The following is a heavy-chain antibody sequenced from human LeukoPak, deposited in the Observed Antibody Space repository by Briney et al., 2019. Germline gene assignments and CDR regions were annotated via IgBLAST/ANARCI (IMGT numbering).Heavy chain of an antibody. J-gene: IGHJ6*03. Sequence: SVKVSCKASGGTFSSYAISWVRQAPGQGLEWMGRIIPIFATANYAQKFQGRVTITTDESTSTAYMELSSLRSEDTAVYYCARGFNYYDSSGTPGLYYMDVWGKGTTVTVSS. CDR2: IIPIFATA. CDR1: GGTFSSYA. D-gene: IGHD3-22*01. V-gene: IGHV1-69*05. CDR3: ARGFNYYDSSGTPGLYYMDV.